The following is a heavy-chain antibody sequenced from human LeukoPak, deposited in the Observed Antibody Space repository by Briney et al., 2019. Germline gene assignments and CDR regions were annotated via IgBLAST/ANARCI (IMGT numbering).Heavy chain of an antibody. D-gene: IGHD3-10*01. V-gene: IGHV4-39*01. CDR2: IYYSGST. J-gene: IGHJ4*02. CDR1: GGSISSSSYY. Sequence: SETLSLTCTVSGGSISSSSYYWGWIRQPPGKGLEWIGSIYYSGSTYYNPSLKSRVTISVDTSKNQFSLKLSSVTAADTAVYYCARHSYYYGSGGYYNWGQGTLVTVSS. CDR3: ARHSYYYGSGGYYN.